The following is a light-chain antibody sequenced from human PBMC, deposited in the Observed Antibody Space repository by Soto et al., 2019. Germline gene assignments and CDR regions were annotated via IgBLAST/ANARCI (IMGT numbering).Light chain of an antibody. V-gene: IGKV3-15*01. CDR3: QQFDDWPT. J-gene: IGKJ1*01. Sequence: EIVMTQSTATLLLSTGETATVSCRASQSVRKNLAWYQQKPGQAPRLLIYGTSNRATGIPDRISGSRSGTEFTLTISSLQSEDFGVYYCQQFDDWPTFGQGTKV. CDR1: QSVRKN. CDR2: GTS.